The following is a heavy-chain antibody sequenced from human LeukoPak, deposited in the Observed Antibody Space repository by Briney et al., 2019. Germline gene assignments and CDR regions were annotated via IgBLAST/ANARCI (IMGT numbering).Heavy chain of an antibody. V-gene: IGHV3-30-3*01. CDR3: ASPLVGATTECLEY. CDR2: ISYDGSNK. J-gene: IGHJ4*02. Sequence: PGGSLRLSCAASGFTFSSYAMHWVRQAPGKGLEWVAVISYDGSNKYYADSVKGRFTISRDNSKNTLYLQMNSLRAEDTAVYYCASPLVGATTECLEYWGQGTLVTVSS. D-gene: IGHD1-26*01. CDR1: GFTFSSYA.